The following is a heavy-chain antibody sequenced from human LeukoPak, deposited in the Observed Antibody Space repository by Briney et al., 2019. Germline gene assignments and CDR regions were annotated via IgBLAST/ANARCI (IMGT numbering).Heavy chain of an antibody. CDR3: ARGSKRYDFWSGYSDY. D-gene: IGHD3-3*01. J-gene: IGHJ4*02. V-gene: IGHV4-30-2*01. CDR2: IYHSGST. CDR1: GGSISSGGYY. Sequence: SETLSLTCTVSGGSISSGGYYWSWIRQPPGKGLEWIGYIYHSGSTYYNPSLKSRVTISVDRSKNQFSLKLSSVTAADTAVYYCARGSKRYDFWSGYSDYWGQGTLVTVSS.